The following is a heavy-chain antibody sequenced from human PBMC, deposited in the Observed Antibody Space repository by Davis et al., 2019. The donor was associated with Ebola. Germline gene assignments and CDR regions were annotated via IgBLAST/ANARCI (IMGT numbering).Heavy chain of an antibody. CDR1: GYTFTGYY. CDR3: ARFDPSPATGPQRHYFDY. D-gene: IGHD2-15*01. CDR2: INPNSGGT. J-gene: IGHJ4*02. Sequence: ASVKVSCKASGYTFTGYYMHWVRQAPGQGLEWMGWINPNSGGTNYAQKFQGRVTMTRDTSIGTAYMELSRLRSDDTAVYYCARFDPSPATGPQRHYFDYWGQGTLVTVSS. V-gene: IGHV1-2*02.